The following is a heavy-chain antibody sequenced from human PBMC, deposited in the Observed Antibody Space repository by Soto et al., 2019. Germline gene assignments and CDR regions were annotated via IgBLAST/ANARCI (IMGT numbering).Heavy chain of an antibody. J-gene: IGHJ5*02. CDR1: GYTFTNYX. CDR3: XXXXXXXXXXWFDP. CDR2: MNPNSANT. Sequence: QAQLVQSGAEVKEPGASVKVSCKASGYTFTNYXIXXVRQATGQGLEWMGWMNPNSANTGYAQKFQGRVSMTRDTSINTAYMELXXLXXXXTAXXXXXXXXXXXXXXWFDPWGQGTLVTVSS. V-gene: IGHV1-8*01.